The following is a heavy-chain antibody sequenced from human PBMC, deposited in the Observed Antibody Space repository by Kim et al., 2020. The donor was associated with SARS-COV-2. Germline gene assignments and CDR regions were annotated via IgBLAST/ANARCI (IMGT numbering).Heavy chain of an antibody. V-gene: IGHV3-30*01. J-gene: IGHJ4*02. CDR3: ASSRGSGSYAPFDY. D-gene: IGHD1-26*01. Sequence: ADSVKGRFTISRDNSKNTLYLQMNSLRAEDTAVYYCASSRGSGSYAPFDYWGQGTLVTVSS.